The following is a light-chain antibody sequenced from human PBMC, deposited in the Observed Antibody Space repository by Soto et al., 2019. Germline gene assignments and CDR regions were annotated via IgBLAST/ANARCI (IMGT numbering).Light chain of an antibody. V-gene: IGKV1-9*01. CDR3: QQLNSYPRT. CDR2: AAS. Sequence: DIQLTQSPSFLSASVGYRITITCRASQGISSYLAWYQQKPGKAPKLLIYAASTLQSGVPSRFSGSGSGTEFTLTISSLQPEDFATYYCQQLNSYPRTFGQGTK. CDR1: QGISSY. J-gene: IGKJ1*01.